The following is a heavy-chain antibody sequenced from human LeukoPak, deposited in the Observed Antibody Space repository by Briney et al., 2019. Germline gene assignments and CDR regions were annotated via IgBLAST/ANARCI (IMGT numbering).Heavy chain of an antibody. V-gene: IGHV4-59*01. CDR3: ARVQTIAVSTDAFDI. D-gene: IGHD2-15*01. Sequence: SETLSLTWTVSGGSISSYYWSWIRQPPGKGLEWIGYIYYSGSTNYNPSLKSRVTISVDTSKNQFSLKLSSVTAADTAVYYCARVQTIAVSTDAFDIWGQGTMVTVSS. J-gene: IGHJ3*02. CDR2: IYYSGST. CDR1: GGSISSYY.